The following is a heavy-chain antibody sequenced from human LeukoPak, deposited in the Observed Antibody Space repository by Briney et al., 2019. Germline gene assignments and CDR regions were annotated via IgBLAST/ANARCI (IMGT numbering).Heavy chain of an antibody. Sequence: SQTLSLTCTVSGGSISSGSYYWSWIRQPAGKGLEWIGRIYTSGSTNYNPSLKSRVTISVDTSKNQFSLKLSSVTAADTAVYYCARAQCCPGTPDYWGQGTLVTVSS. CDR3: ARAQCCPGTPDY. D-gene: IGHD2-15*01. V-gene: IGHV4-61*02. CDR1: GGSISSGSYY. CDR2: IYTSGST. J-gene: IGHJ4*02.